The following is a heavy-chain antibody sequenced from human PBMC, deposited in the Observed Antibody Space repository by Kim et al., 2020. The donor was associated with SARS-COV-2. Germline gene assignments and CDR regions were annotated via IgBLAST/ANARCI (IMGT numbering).Heavy chain of an antibody. CDR3: AREDFDY. J-gene: IGHJ4*02. V-gene: IGHV7-4-1*02. CDR2: TNTGTP. Sequence: TNTGTPRYAQGFTGRFVFSLDTSVSTAYLQINSLETEDAAVYYCAREDFDYWGRGTLVTVSS.